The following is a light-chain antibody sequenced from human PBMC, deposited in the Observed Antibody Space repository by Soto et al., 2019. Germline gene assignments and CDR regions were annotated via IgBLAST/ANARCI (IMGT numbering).Light chain of an antibody. J-gene: IGKJ3*01. CDR1: QRISSW. CDR3: QQYDNYPFT. CDR2: KAS. Sequence: TLSASVGDIVTITCRASQRISSWLAWYQQKPGKAPKLLIYKASSLESGVPSRFSGSGSGTEFTLTISSLQPDDFATYYCQQYDNYPFTFGPGTKVHI. V-gene: IGKV1-5*03.